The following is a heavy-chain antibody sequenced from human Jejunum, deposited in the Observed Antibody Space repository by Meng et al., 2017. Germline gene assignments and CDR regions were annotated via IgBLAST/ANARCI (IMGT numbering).Heavy chain of an antibody. D-gene: IGHD3-10*01. Sequence: GGSLRLSCAASGFTFDNYDFNWVRQAPGKGLEWVSHISISGSVNYYAESVKGRFTISRDYAENSVYLQMNSLRAEDTAVYYCARGREARGSFDQWGQGTLVTAPQ. CDR2: ISISGSVN. CDR1: GFTFDNYD. CDR3: ARGREARGSFDQ. J-gene: IGHJ4*02. V-gene: IGHV3-48*03.